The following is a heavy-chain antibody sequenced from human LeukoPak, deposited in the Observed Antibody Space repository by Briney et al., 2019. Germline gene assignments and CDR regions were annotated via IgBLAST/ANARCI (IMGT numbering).Heavy chain of an antibody. CDR1: GYTFTSYD. D-gene: IGHD5-18*01. V-gene: IGHV1-8*01. CDR2: MNPNSGNT. Sequence: GASVKLSCKASGYTFTSYDINWVRQATGQGLEWMGWMNPNSGNTGYAQKFQGRVTMTKNTSISTAYMELSSLRSEDTAVYYCARADNGYSYGPVLYYGMDVWGQGTTVTVSS. CDR3: ARADNGYSYGPVLYYGMDV. J-gene: IGHJ6*02.